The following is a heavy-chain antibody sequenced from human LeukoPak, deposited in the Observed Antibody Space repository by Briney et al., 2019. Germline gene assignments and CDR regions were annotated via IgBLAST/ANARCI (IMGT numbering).Heavy chain of an antibody. CDR2: IYTSGST. D-gene: IGHD3-22*01. J-gene: IGHJ3*01. V-gene: IGHV4-4*07. Sequence: SETLSLTCTVSGGSISSYYWSWIRQVAGKGLEWIGRIYTSGSTNYNPSLKSRVTMSVDTSKNQFSLKLTSVTAADTAVYYCVRLLSSAYYRPNDAFDVWGQGTKVIVSA. CDR1: GGSISSYY. CDR3: VRLLSSAYYRPNDAFDV.